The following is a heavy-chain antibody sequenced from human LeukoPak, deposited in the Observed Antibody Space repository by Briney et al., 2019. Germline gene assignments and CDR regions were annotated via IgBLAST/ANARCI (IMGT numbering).Heavy chain of an antibody. CDR2: ISYDGSNK. CDR1: GLTLNNYG. Sequence: GSLRLSCAASGLTLNNYGIHWVRQAPGKGLEWVAVISYDGSNKYYGDSVKGRFAISRDNSKNTLFLQMNSLRAEDTAVYYCTTLHFWGQGTLVTVSS. J-gene: IGHJ4*02. D-gene: IGHD3-3*02. V-gene: IGHV3-30*03. CDR3: TTLHF.